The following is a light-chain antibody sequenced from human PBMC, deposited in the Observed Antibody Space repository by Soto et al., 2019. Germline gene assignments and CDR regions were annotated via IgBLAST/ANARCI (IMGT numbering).Light chain of an antibody. J-gene: IGKJ1*01. CDR1: QSISAW. Sequence: DIQMTQSPSTLSGSVGDRVTITCRASQSISAWLAWYQQRPEKSPKLLIYKMSASERGVPSRFSGSGSVTEFTLTISSLQPEDFATYYCQQYNSSPWTFGQGTKVDIK. V-gene: IGKV1-5*03. CDR3: QQYNSSPWT. CDR2: KMS.